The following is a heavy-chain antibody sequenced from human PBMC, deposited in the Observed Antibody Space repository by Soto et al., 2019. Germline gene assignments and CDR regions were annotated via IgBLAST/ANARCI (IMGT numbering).Heavy chain of an antibody. D-gene: IGHD6-13*01. CDR3: ARRIAAAGQDAFYI. Sequence: PSETLSLTCAVSGGSITSSNWWSWVRQPPGKGLEWIGEIYHSGSTNYNPSLKSRVTISVDKSKNQFSLKLSSVTAADTAVYYCARRIAAAGQDAFYIWGQGTMVTVSS. V-gene: IGHV4-4*02. J-gene: IGHJ3*02. CDR2: IYHSGST. CDR1: GGSITSSNW.